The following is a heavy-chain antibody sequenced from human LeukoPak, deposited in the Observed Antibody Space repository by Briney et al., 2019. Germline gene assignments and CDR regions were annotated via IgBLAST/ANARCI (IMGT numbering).Heavy chain of an antibody. CDR2: ISDSGGRK. CDR3: AKDMTMIVY. CDR1: GFTFRKYG. D-gene: IGHD3-22*01. Sequence: PGGSLRLSCAASGFTFRKYGLSWVPQARGKGLEGVSTISDSGGRKLYAEAVKGRFTISRDNSKNTLYLQMNTLRAEDTAVYYCAKDMTMIVYWGQGTLVTVSS. V-gene: IGHV3-23*01. J-gene: IGHJ4*02.